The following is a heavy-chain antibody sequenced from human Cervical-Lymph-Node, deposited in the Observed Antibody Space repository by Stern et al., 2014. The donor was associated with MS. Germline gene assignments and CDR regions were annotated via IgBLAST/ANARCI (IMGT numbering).Heavy chain of an antibody. CDR3: ARDSASMVRGVIPQFDY. Sequence: VQLVESGGGVVQPGGSLRLSCAASGFTFSSYAMHWVRQAPGKGLEWVAVISYDGSNKFYADSVKGRFTISRDNSKNTLYLQMNSLRAEDTAVYYCARDSASMVRGVIPQFDYWGQGTLVTVSS. CDR2: ISYDGSNK. CDR1: GFTFSSYA. J-gene: IGHJ4*02. D-gene: IGHD3-10*01. V-gene: IGHV3-30*01.